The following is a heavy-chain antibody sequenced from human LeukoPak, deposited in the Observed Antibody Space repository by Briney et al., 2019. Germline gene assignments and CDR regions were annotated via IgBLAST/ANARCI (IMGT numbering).Heavy chain of an antibody. Sequence: GGSLRLSCAASGFTFSRYAMSWVRHGPGEGLEWVSAICGRGGNTYYADSVKGRSTISRDNSKTTLYLQMTSLRAEDTAVYYCANTREGYCSSTSCSRWFDPWGQGTLVTVSS. CDR2: ICGRGGNT. J-gene: IGHJ5*02. CDR1: GFTFSRYA. CDR3: ANTREGYCSSTSCSRWFDP. V-gene: IGHV3-23*01. D-gene: IGHD2-2*01.